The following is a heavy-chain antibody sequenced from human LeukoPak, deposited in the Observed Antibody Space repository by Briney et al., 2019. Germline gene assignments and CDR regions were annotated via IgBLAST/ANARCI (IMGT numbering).Heavy chain of an antibody. Sequence: GASVKVSCKASGYTFTGYYMHWVRQAPGQGLEWMGWINPNSGGTNYAQKFQGRVTMTRDTSTSTAYMELSRLRSDDTAVYYCARWGDDYGAHGYYWGQGTLVTVSS. J-gene: IGHJ4*02. V-gene: IGHV1-2*02. CDR2: INPNSGGT. CDR3: ARWGDDYGAHGYY. D-gene: IGHD4-17*01. CDR1: GYTFTGYY.